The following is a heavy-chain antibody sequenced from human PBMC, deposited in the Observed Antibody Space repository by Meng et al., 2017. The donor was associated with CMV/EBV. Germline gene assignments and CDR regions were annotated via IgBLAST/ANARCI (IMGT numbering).Heavy chain of an antibody. Sequence: QVQLVQSGAEVKKPGASVKVSCKASGYTFTGHYMHWVRQAPGQGLEWMGGIIPIFGTANYAQKFQGRVTITADESTSTAYMELSSLRSEDTAVYYCARGGYSYGFFWFDPWGQGTLVTVSS. CDR2: IIPIFGTA. V-gene: IGHV1-69*01. CDR1: GYTFTGHY. D-gene: IGHD5-18*01. J-gene: IGHJ5*02. CDR3: ARGGYSYGFFWFDP.